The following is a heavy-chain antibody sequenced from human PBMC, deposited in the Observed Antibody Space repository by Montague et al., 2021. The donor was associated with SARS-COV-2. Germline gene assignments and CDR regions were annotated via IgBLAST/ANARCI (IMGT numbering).Heavy chain of an antibody. Sequence: SLRLSCAASGFTFSSYSMNWVRQAPGKGLEWVSSISSSSSYIYYADSVKGRFTISRDNAKNSLYLQMNSLRAEDRAVYYCARDQSGYSYGYAPYFDYWGQGTLVTVSS. CDR2: ISSSSSYI. D-gene: IGHD5-18*01. J-gene: IGHJ4*02. V-gene: IGHV3-21*01. CDR1: GFTFSSYS. CDR3: ARDQSGYSYGYAPYFDY.